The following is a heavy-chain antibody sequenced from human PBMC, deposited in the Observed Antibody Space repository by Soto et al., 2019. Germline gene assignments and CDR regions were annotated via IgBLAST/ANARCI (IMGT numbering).Heavy chain of an antibody. V-gene: IGHV3-9*01. CDR1: GFTFDDYA. Sequence: EVQLVESGGGLVQPGRSLRLSCAASGFTFDDYAMHWVRQAPGKGLEWVSGISWNSGSIGYADSVKGRFTISRDNAKNSLYLQRNSLRAEDTALYYCAKGRALSRSWYWFDPWGQGTLVTVSS. CDR3: AKGRALSRSWYWFDP. J-gene: IGHJ5*02. CDR2: ISWNSGSI. D-gene: IGHD6-13*01.